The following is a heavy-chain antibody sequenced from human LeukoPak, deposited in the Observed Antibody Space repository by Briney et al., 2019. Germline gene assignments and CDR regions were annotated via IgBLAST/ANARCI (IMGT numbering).Heavy chain of an antibody. CDR1: GFTFSSYS. V-gene: IGHV3-21*01. CDR2: ISSSSSYI. J-gene: IGHJ6*03. CDR3: ASSSYNWNYGYYYYYYMDV. D-gene: IGHD1-7*01. Sequence: GGSLRLSCAASGFTFSSYSMNWVRQAPGKGLEWVSSISSSSSYIYYADSVKGRFTISRDNAKNSLYLQMNSLRAEDTAVYYCASSSYNWNYGYYYYYYMDVWGKGTTVTVSS.